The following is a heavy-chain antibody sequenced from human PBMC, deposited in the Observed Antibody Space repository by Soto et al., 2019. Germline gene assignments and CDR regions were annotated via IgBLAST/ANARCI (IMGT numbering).Heavy chain of an antibody. CDR3: SRQASDFRSGKPQYYMDV. CDR1: GVTFSSYS. CDR2: ISSSSSYI. V-gene: IGHV3-21*04. J-gene: IGHJ6*03. D-gene: IGHD3-3*01. Sequence: AGGSLRLSCAASGVTFSSYSMNWVRQAPGKGLEWVSSISSSSSYIYYADSVRGRFTISRDNAKNSLYLQMNSLNTEDTAVYYCSRQASDFRSGKPQYYMDVWGKGTTVTVSS.